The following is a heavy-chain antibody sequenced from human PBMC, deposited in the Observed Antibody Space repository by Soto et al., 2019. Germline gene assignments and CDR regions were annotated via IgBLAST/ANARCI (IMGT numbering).Heavy chain of an antibody. Sequence: QVQLVQSGAEVKKPGSSVKVSCKASGGTFSSYAISWVRQAPGQGLEWMGGIIPIFGTANYAQKFQGRVTITADKSTSTADMELSSLRSEDTAVYYCARRDVVVPAHLFDIWGQGTMVTVSS. CDR1: GGTFSSYA. V-gene: IGHV1-69*06. CDR2: IIPIFGTA. J-gene: IGHJ3*02. CDR3: ARRDVVVPAHLFDI. D-gene: IGHD2-2*01.